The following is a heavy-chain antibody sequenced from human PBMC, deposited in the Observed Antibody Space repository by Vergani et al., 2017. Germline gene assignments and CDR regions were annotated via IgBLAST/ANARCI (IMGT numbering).Heavy chain of an antibody. J-gene: IGHJ4*02. V-gene: IGHV3-23*04. CDR1: GFTFNQYG. D-gene: IGHD1-1*01. CDR2: ISGSGGST. Sequence: VQLVESGGGVVQPGRSLRLSCAASGFTFNQYGMHWVRQAPGKGLEWVSAISGSGGSTYYADSVKGRFTISRDNSKNTLYLQMNSLRAEDTAVYYCANWNPLGYWGQGTLVTVSS. CDR3: ANWNPLGY.